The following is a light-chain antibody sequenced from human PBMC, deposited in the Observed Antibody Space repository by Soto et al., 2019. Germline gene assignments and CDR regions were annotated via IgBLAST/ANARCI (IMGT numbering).Light chain of an antibody. CDR2: DAS. Sequence: DIQMTQSPSTLSASVGDRVTITCRASQSISSWLAWYQQKPGKAPKLLIYDASSLESGVPSRFSGSGTGTEFTLTISSLQPDDFATYYSQQYNSYWSFGQGTKVEIK. J-gene: IGKJ1*01. V-gene: IGKV1-5*01. CDR3: QQYNSYWS. CDR1: QSISSW.